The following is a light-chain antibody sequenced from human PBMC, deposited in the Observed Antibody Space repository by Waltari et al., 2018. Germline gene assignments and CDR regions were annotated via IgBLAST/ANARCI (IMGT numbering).Light chain of an antibody. V-gene: IGKV2-30*01. CDR1: QCLIYSDGNTF. J-gene: IGKJ4*01. CDR3: MQGTQSPPSLT. Sequence: VMRTQSPPSLPVTLGQRASISCMPSQCLIYSDGNTFLNWFHQRPGQSPRRLIYKVSNRDYGVPDRFSGSGSGTDFTLKISSVEAEDVGIYYCMQGTQSPPSLTFGGGTKVEIK. CDR2: KVS.